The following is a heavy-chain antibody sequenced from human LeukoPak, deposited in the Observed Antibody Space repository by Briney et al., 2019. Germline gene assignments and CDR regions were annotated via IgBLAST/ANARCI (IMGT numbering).Heavy chain of an antibody. V-gene: IGHV3-23*01. D-gene: IGHD2-2*01. CDR2: ISGSAFST. J-gene: IGHJ4*02. CDR1: GLTFSSYA. CDR3: AKVDSAVGPIDY. Sequence: GGSLRLSCAASGLTFSSYAMSWVRQAPGKGLEWVSAISGSAFSTYYADSVRGRFTISRDNSKNTLYLQMNSLRVEDTAIYYCAKVDSAVGPIDYWGQGTLVTVSS.